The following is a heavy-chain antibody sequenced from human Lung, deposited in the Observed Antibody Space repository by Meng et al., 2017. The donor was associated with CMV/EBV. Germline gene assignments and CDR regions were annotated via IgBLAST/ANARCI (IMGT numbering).Heavy chain of an antibody. V-gene: IGHV1-2*02. D-gene: IGHD6-6*01. Sequence: SRYTFTGYYMHWVRQAPGQGLEWMGWINPNSGGTNYAQKFQGRVTMTRDTSISTAYMELSRLRSDDTAVYYCARRGSSSYYYYGMDVWGQGTTVTVSS. CDR2: INPNSGGT. J-gene: IGHJ6*02. CDR3: ARRGSSSYYYYGMDV. CDR1: RYTFTGYY.